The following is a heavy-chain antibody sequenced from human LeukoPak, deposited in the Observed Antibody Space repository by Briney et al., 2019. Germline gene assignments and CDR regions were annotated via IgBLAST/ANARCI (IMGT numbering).Heavy chain of an antibody. J-gene: IGHJ5*02. V-gene: IGHV1-18*01. Sequence: ASVKVSCKASGYTFTSYGISWVRQAPGQGLEWRGWISGYNGNTNFAQKLQGRVIMTTDKSTSTAYMELRSLRSDDTAVYYCARGVVPAAGTRKNDWFDPWGQGTLVTVSS. CDR1: GYTFTSYG. CDR2: ISGYNGNT. D-gene: IGHD6-13*01. CDR3: ARGVVPAAGTRKNDWFDP.